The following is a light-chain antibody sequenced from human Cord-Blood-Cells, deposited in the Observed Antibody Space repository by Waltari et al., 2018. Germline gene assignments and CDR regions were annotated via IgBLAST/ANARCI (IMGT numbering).Light chain of an antibody. J-gene: IGLJ3*02. CDR2: DVS. V-gene: IGLV2-11*01. CDR3: CSYAGSYTLV. Sequence: QSALTQPRSVSGSPGQSVTISCTGTSSDVGGYNYVSWYQQHPGKAPKLMIYDVSKRPSGVPVHFSGYKSGNTASLSISGLQAEDEADYYCCSYAGSYTLVFGGGTNLTVL. CDR1: SSDVGGYNY.